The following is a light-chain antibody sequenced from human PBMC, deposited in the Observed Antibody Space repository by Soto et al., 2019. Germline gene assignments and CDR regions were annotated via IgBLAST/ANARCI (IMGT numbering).Light chain of an antibody. Sequence: EFVLTQSPGTLSLSPGERATLSCRASQSLTNSFIAWYQQRPGQAPRLLIYDTSSRASGIPDRFSGSGSGTEFALTISSLQPDDFATFYCQHYDSYSVMFGQGTKVDIK. J-gene: IGKJ1*01. CDR1: QSLTNSF. CDR3: QHYDSYSVM. CDR2: DTS. V-gene: IGKV3-20*01.